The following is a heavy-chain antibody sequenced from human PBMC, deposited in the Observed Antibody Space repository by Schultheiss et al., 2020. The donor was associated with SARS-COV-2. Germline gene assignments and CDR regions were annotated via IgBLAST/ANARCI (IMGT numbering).Heavy chain of an antibody. Sequence: GGSLRLSCAASGFTFSSYSMNWVRQAPGKGLEWVSSISSSGSTIYYADSVKGRFTISRDNAKNSLYLQMNSLRAEDTALYYCAKEDYGDYEAFDYWGQGTLVTVSS. J-gene: IGHJ4*02. CDR1: GFTFSSYS. CDR2: ISSSGSTI. D-gene: IGHD4-17*01. CDR3: AKEDYGDYEAFDY. V-gene: IGHV3-21*04.